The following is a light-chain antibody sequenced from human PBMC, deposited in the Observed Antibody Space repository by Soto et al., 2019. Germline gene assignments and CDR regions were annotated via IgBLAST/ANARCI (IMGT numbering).Light chain of an antibody. J-gene: IGKJ5*01. V-gene: IGKV1-39*01. CDR2: GAS. CDR3: QQSYSTPIT. Sequence: DVPMTHSPSTLSASVGDRVTITCRASQSISTYLYWYQWKTGEAPKVRIYGASTLQSGVPSRFSGSGSGTDFTLTISSLQPEDFATYYCQQSYSTPITFGQGTRLEIK. CDR1: QSISTY.